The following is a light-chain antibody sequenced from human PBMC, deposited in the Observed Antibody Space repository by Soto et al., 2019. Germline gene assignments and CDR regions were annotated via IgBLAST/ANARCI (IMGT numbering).Light chain of an antibody. V-gene: IGLV2-14*01. J-gene: IGLJ1*01. Sequence: QSVLTQPASVSGSPGQSITISCTGTSSDVGNYKYVSWYQQHPGKAPKLMIYEVSNRPSGVSNRFSGSKSGNTASLTISGLQAEDETDYYCFSYTSSGPYLSGTGTKVTVL. CDR3: FSYTSSGPYL. CDR2: EVS. CDR1: SSDVGNYKY.